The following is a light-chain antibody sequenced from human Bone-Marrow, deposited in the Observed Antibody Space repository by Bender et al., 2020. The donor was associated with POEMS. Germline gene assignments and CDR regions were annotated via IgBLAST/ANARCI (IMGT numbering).Light chain of an antibody. CDR1: NIGTRS. Sequence: SYVLTQPPSVSVAPRQTARITCGGDNIGTRSVHWYQQKPGQAPVLVVYDNSDRPSGVPDRFSGSKSGTSASLAISGLQAEDEADYYCSSYTRSTSYVFGSGTKVTVL. J-gene: IGLJ1*01. CDR2: DNS. CDR3: SSYTRSTSYV. V-gene: IGLV3-21*02.